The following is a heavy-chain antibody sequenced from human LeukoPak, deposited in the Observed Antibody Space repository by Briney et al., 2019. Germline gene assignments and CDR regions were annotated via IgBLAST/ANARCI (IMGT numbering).Heavy chain of an antibody. Sequence: GGSLRLSCVASGFTFRDYFMAWVRQAPGKGLEVVAKINRDGTQIFYVDSVRGRFTISRDNAQNSLFLQMDSLRAGDTAVYYCARDMNRVGATTGYAFDIWGQGTMVTVSS. J-gene: IGHJ3*02. D-gene: IGHD1-26*01. CDR1: GFTFRDYF. CDR2: INRDGTQI. V-gene: IGHV3-7*01. CDR3: ARDMNRVGATTGYAFDI.